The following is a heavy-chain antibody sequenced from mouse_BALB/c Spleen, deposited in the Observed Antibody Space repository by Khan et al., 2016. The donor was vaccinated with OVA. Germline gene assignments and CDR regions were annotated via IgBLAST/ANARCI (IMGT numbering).Heavy chain of an antibody. CDR1: GYTFTTAG. D-gene: IGHD2-14*01. V-gene: IGHV9-4*02. Sequence: QIQLVQSGPELKKPGETVRISCKASGYTFTTAGIQWVQKMPGKGLKWIGWINTHSGVPKYAEDFKGRFAFSLETSASTAYLQITNLKNEDTATYCWARGGAAYYRNDGGAMDYWGQGTSVTVSS. J-gene: IGHJ4*01. CDR2: INTHSGVP. CDR3: ARGGAAYYRNDGGAMDY.